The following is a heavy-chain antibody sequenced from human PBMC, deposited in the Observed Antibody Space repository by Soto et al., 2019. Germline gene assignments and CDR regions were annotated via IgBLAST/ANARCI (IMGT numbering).Heavy chain of an antibody. D-gene: IGHD6-13*01. CDR1: GFTFSSYW. Sequence: QAGGSLRLSCAASGFTFSSYWMSWVRQAPGKGLEWVANIKQDGSEKYYVDSVKGRFTISRDNAKNSLYLQMNSLRAEDTAVYYCARVIAAAGYYYYYGMDVWGQGTTVTVSS. CDR3: ARVIAAAGYYYYYGMDV. J-gene: IGHJ6*02. CDR2: IKQDGSEK. V-gene: IGHV3-7*01.